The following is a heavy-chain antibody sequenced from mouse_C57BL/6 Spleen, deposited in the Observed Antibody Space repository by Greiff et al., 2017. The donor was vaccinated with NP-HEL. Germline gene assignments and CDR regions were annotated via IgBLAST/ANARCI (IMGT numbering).Heavy chain of an antibody. CDR3: ARWGWDGWYFDV. D-gene: IGHD4-1*01. J-gene: IGHJ1*03. Sequence: QVQLKQPGTELVKPGASVKLSCKASGYTFTSYWMHWVKQRPGQGLEWIGNINPSNGGTNYNEKFKSKATLTVDKSSSTAYMQLSSLTSEDSAVYYCARWGWDGWYFDVWGTGTTVTVSS. CDR2: INPSNGGT. CDR1: GYTFTSYW. V-gene: IGHV1-53*01.